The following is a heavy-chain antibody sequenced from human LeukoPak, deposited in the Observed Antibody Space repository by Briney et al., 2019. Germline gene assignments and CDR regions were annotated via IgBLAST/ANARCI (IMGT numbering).Heavy chain of an antibody. CDR1: GGSISSGGYS. D-gene: IGHD1-1*01. V-gene: IGHV4-30-2*01. CDR3: ARKTTSAFDI. Sequence: PSQTLSLTRAVSGGSISSGGYSWSWIRQPPGKGLEWTGYIYHSGSTYYNPSLKSRVTISVDRSKNQFSLKLSSVTAADTAVYYCARKTTSAFDIWGQGTMVTVSS. CDR2: IYHSGST. J-gene: IGHJ3*02.